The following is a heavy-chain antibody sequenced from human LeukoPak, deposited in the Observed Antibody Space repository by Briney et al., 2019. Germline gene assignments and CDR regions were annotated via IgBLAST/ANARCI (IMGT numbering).Heavy chain of an antibody. CDR1: GFTFSSYG. CDR2: IWYDGSNK. V-gene: IGHV3-33*06. D-gene: IGHD3-3*01. CDR3: AKDRSSRYDFWCGSFSHYYYYYMDV. Sequence: PGRSLRLSCAASGFTFSSYGMHWVRQAPGKGLEWVAVIWYDGSNKYYADSVKGRFTISRDNSKNTLYLQMNSLRAEDTAVYYCAKDRSSRYDFWCGSFSHYYYYYMDVWGKGTTVTVSS. J-gene: IGHJ6*03.